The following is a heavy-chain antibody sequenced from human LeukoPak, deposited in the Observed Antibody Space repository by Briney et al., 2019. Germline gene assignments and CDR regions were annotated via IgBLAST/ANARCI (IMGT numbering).Heavy chain of an antibody. CDR1: GYSFTNYA. J-gene: IGHJ4*02. D-gene: IGHD3-22*01. CDR3: AKRGNFDRSCYYGFDY. CDR2: INAGSGNT. V-gene: IGHV1-3*01. Sequence: GASVKISCKASGYSFTNYAMYWVRQAPGQGLEWMGWINAGSGNTKYSQKFQGRVTITRDTSASTAYMELSSLRSEDTAVYYCAKRGNFDRSCYYGFDYWGQGTLVTVSS.